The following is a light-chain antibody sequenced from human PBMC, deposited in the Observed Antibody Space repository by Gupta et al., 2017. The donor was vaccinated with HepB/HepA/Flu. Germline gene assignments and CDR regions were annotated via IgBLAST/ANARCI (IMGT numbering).Light chain of an antibody. Sequence: EIQMTQATSSLSASVGDRVTITCRASQSISSYLNWYQQKPGKAPKLLIYAASSLQSGVPSRFSGSGSGTNFTLTISSLQPEDFATYYCQQSYSTPLTFGGGTKVEIK. V-gene: IGKV1-39*01. CDR2: AAS. CDR3: QQSYSTPLT. CDR1: QSISSY. J-gene: IGKJ4*01.